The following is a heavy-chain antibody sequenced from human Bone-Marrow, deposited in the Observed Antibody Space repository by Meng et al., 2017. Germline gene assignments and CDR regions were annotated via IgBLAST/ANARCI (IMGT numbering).Heavy chain of an antibody. V-gene: IGHV3-7*01. D-gene: IGHD3-9*01. CDR1: GFTFSNAW. Sequence: GGSLRLSCAASGFTFSNAWMSWVRQAPGKGLEWVANIKQDGSEKYYVDSVKGRFTISRDNTKNSLYLQMNSLRAEDTAVYYCARSSYDILTGYYYWGQGTLVTVSS. CDR2: IKQDGSEK. CDR3: ARSSYDILTGYYY. J-gene: IGHJ4*02.